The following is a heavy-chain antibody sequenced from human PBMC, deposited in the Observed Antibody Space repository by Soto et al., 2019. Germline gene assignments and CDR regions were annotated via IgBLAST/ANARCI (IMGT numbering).Heavy chain of an antibody. CDR2: ISAYNGNT. J-gene: IGHJ4*02. Sequence: QVQLVQSGAEVKKPGASVKVSCKASGYTFTSYGISWVRQAPGQGLEWMGWISAYNGNTNYAQKPQGRVTMTTDTSTSTAKKELRSLRSDDTAVYYCASSLLVGYGLEGESDWGQGTLVTVSS. CDR1: GYTFTSYG. CDR3: ASSLLVGYGLEGESD. V-gene: IGHV1-18*01. D-gene: IGHD5-18*01.